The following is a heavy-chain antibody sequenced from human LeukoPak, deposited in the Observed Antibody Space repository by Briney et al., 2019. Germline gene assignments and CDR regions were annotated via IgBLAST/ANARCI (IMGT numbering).Heavy chain of an antibody. V-gene: IGHV4-59*01. CDR1: GGSISTYY. J-gene: IGHJ4*02. CDR2: IYYTGST. Sequence: SETLSLTCTVSGGSISTYYWNWIRQSPGKGLEWIGYIYYTGSTNYNPSLKSRVTISVDTSRSHFSLKLSSATAADTAVYYCARGERLGPDFWGQGTLVTVSS. D-gene: IGHD1-1*01. CDR3: ARGERLGPDF.